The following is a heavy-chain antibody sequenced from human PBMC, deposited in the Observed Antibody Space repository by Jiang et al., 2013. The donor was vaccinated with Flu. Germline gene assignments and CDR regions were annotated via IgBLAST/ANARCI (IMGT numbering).Heavy chain of an antibody. J-gene: IGHJ6*02. D-gene: IGHD6-13*01. V-gene: IGHV1-46*01. CDR2: INPSGGST. CDR3: AREGQQLVRWTRADTMDV. Sequence: GAEVKKPGASVKVSCKASGYTFTSYYMHWVRQAPGQGLEWMGIINPSGGSTSYAQKFQGRVTMTRDTSTSTVYMELSSLRSEDTAVYYCAREGQQLVRWTRADTMDVWGQGTTVTVSS. CDR1: GYTFTSYY.